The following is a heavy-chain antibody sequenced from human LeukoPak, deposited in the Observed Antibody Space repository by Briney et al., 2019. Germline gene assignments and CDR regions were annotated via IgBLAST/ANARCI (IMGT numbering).Heavy chain of an antibody. D-gene: IGHD4-17*01. J-gene: IGHJ4*02. CDR3: ARGSFDYGDYQIFDY. CDR1: AGSFSNYY. CDR2: IYHSGST. Sequence: SETLSLTCAVYAGSFSNYYWSWIRHPPGKGLEWIGEIYHSGSTNYNPSLKSRVTISVDTSKNQFPLKLSSVTAADTAMYYCARGSFDYGDYQIFDYWGQGTLVTVSS. V-gene: IGHV4-34*01.